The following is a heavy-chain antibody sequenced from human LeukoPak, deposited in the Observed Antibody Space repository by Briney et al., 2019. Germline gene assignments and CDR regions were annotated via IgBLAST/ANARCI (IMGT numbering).Heavy chain of an antibody. J-gene: IGHJ4*02. Sequence: ASVKVSCKASGYTFTGYYMHWVRQAPGQGLEWMGRINPNSGGTNYAQKFQGRVTMTRDTSISTAYMELSRLRSDDTAVYYCARDFQVAGTYYFDYWGRGTLVTVSS. CDR3: ARDFQVAGTYYFDY. CDR2: INPNSGGT. CDR1: GYTFTGYY. D-gene: IGHD6-19*01. V-gene: IGHV1-2*06.